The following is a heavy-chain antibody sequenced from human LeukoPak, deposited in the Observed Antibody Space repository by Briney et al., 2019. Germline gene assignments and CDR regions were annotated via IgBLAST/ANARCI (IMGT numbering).Heavy chain of an antibody. J-gene: IGHJ4*02. Sequence: GGSLRLSCAASGFAFSRYGMYWVRQAPGKGLEWVAVIWYDGSKKYYADSVKGRFTISRDNSRNTLYLQMNSLRVEDTAVYYCARDREARYFDYWGQGTLVAVSS. CDR1: GFAFSRYG. CDR2: IWYDGSKK. V-gene: IGHV3-33*07. D-gene: IGHD1-26*01. CDR3: ARDREARYFDY.